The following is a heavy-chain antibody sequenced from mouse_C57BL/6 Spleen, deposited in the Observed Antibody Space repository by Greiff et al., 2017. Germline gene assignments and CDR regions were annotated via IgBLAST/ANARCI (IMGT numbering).Heavy chain of an antibody. CDR3: ARTRLLLRIDY. D-gene: IGHD1-1*01. CDR2: INPNNGGT. V-gene: IGHV1-22*01. J-gene: IGHJ2*01. CDR1: GYTFTDYY. Sequence: EVQLQQSGPELVKPGASVKMSCKASGYTFTDYYMHWVKQSHGKSLEWIGYINPNNGGTSYNQKFKGKATLTVNKASSTAYMELRSLTAEDSAVYYWARTRLLLRIDYWGQGTTLTVSS.